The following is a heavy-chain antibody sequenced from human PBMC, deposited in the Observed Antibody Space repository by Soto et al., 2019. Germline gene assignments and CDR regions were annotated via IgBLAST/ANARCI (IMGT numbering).Heavy chain of an antibody. V-gene: IGHV6-1*01. CDR2: TYYRSKWYN. D-gene: IGHD6-13*01. Sequence: SQTRSLTCAISWDSVSSNSAAWNWIRQSPSRGLEWLGRTYYRSKWYNDYAVSVKSRITINPDTSKNQFSLQLNSVTPEDTAVYYCAREWVEXVAAAQTYYYYVMDVWGQGTTVTVSS. J-gene: IGHJ6*02. CDR1: WDSVSSNSAA. CDR3: AREWVEXVAAAQTYYYYVMDV.